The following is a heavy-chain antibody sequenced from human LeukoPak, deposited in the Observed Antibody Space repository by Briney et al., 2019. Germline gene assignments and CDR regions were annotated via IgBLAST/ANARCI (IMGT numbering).Heavy chain of an antibody. CDR2: MNPNSGNT. CDR3: ARVPGYCSSTSCLVYYYYGMDV. J-gene: IGHJ6*02. D-gene: IGHD2-2*01. Sequence: ASVKVPCKASGYTFTSYDINWVRQATGQGLEWMGWMNPNSGNTDYAQKFQGIVTMTRNTSISTAYMELSSLRSEDTAVYYCARVPGYCSSTSCLVYYYYGMDVWGQGTTVTVSS. V-gene: IGHV1-8*01. CDR1: GYTFTSYD.